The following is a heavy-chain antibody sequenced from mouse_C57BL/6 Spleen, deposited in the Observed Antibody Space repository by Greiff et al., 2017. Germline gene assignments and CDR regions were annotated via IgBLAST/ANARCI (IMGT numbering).Heavy chain of an antibody. CDR1: GYAFTNYL. Sequence: QVQLQQSGAELVRPGTSVKVSCKASGYAFTNYLIEWVKQRPGQGLEWIGVINPGSGGTNYNEKFKGKATLTADKSSSTAYMQLSSLTSEDSAVYFCAREGANCAFAYWGQGTLVTVSA. CDR2: INPGSGGT. J-gene: IGHJ3*01. D-gene: IGHD4-1*01. V-gene: IGHV1-54*01. CDR3: AREGANCAFAY.